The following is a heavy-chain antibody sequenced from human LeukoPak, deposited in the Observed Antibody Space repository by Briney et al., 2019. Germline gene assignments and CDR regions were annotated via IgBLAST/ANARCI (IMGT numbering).Heavy chain of an antibody. D-gene: IGHD5-18*01. CDR1: GFTFSSYW. V-gene: IGHV3-74*01. CDR2: INSDGSST. J-gene: IGHJ4*02. CDR3: ARGRGYSYGTFGY. Sequence: GGSLRLSCAASGFTFSSYWMHWVRQAPGKGLVWVSRINSDGSSTSYADSVKGRFTISRENAKNTQYLQMNSLRAEDTAVYYCARGRGYSYGTFGYWGQGTLVTVSS.